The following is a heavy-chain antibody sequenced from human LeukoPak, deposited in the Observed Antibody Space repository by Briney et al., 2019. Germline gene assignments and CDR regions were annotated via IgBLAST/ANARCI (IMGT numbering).Heavy chain of an antibody. J-gene: IGHJ4*02. Sequence: ESGPTLVNPTQTLTLTCTFSGFSLSTSGMCVSWIRQPPGKALEWLALIYWDDDKRYSPSLKSRLTITKDTSKNQVVLTMTNMDPVDTATYYCTHMSLRIGTFDYWGQGTLVTVSS. D-gene: IGHD5-12*01. V-gene: IGHV2-5*08. CDR2: IYWDDDK. CDR3: THMSLRIGTFDY. CDR1: GFSLSTSGMC.